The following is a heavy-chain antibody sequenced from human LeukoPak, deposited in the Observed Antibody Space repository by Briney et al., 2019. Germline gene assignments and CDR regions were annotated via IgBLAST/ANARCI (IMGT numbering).Heavy chain of an antibody. D-gene: IGHD3-10*01. Sequence: PSETLSLTCAVYGGYFSGYYWSWIRQPPGKGLEWIGEINHSGSTNYNPSLKSRVTISVDTSKNQFSLKLSSVTAADTAVYYCARGGITMVRGVIIPFDYWGQGTLVTVSS. V-gene: IGHV4-34*01. CDR3: ARGGITMVRGVIIPFDY. CDR1: GGYFSGYY. CDR2: INHSGST. J-gene: IGHJ4*02.